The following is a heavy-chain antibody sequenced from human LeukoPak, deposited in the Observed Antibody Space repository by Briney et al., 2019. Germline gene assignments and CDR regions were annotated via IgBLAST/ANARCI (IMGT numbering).Heavy chain of an antibody. CDR2: IKPDGSEK. V-gene: IGHV3-7*01. D-gene: IGHD2-2*01. CDR3: SGRDSSRSPRAY. CDR1: GLTFTDFW. Sequence: GGSLRLSCAASGLTFTDFWMNWVHLAPGRGLEWVANIKPDGSEKYYVDSVKGRFAISRDNAKNEVYLEMNSLRAEDTGVYYCSGRDSSRSPRAYWGQGTLVSVSS. J-gene: IGHJ4*02.